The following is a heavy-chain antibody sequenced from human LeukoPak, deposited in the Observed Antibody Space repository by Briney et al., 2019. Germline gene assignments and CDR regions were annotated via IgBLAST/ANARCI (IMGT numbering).Heavy chain of an antibody. CDR3: ARDVVSAVAARKFAY. D-gene: IGHD2-15*01. CDR1: GGTFSSYA. CDR2: IIPILGIA. J-gene: IGHJ4*02. Sequence: ASVTVSCTASGGTFSSYAMSWVRQAPGQGLEWMGRIIPILGIANYAQKFQGRVTITADKSTSTAYMELSSLRSEDTAVYYCARDVVSAVAARKFAYWGQGTLVTVSS. V-gene: IGHV1-69*04.